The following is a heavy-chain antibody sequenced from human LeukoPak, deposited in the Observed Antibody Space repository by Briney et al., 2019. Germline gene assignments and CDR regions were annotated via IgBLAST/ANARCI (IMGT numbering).Heavy chain of an antibody. CDR3: AKGQGDASGYYYFDS. D-gene: IGHD3-22*01. Sequence: GGSLRLSCAASGFIFTNYAMIWVRQAPGKGLEWVSSIRGNAGTTYYADSVKGRFTIFRDNSKSMLYLQMNSLRVEDTAIYYCAKGQGDASGYYYFDSWGQGTLVTVSS. J-gene: IGHJ4*02. V-gene: IGHV3-23*01. CDR2: IRGNAGTT. CDR1: GFIFTNYA.